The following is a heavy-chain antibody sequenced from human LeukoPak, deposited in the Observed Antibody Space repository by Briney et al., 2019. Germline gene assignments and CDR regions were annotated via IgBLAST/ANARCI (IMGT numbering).Heavy chain of an antibody. CDR3: ARGAQKHRKVWFDP. CDR1: GYTFTSYA. J-gene: IGHJ5*02. CDR2: ISVGSGNT. V-gene: IGHV1-3*01. Sequence: ASVMVSCKASGYTFTSYAIHWVRQAPGQRLEWMGWISVGSGNTKYSQKFQGRVTITRDRSASTAYMEMSSLRSEDTAVYYCARGAQKHRKVWFDPWGQGTLVTVSS.